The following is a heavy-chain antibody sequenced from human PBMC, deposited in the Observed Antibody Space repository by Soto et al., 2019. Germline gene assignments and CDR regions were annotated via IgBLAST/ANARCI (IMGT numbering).Heavy chain of an antibody. Sequence: QVQLQESGPGLVKPSQTLSLTCTVSGGSITSGGYFWSWIRQQPGKGLEWIGYIAGSGRTYYNPSLKSRLTMSVETYKKQFYLNLSSVTAADTAVYYCATLFNDYDSRGYAEYYFDYWGQGTLVTVSS. CDR1: GGSITSGGYF. J-gene: IGHJ4*02. CDR3: ATLFNDYDSRGYAEYYFDY. D-gene: IGHD3-22*01. CDR2: IAGSGRT. V-gene: IGHV4-31*03.